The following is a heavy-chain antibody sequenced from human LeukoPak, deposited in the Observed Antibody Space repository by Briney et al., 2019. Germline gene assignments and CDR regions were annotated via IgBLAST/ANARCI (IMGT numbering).Heavy chain of an antibody. V-gene: IGHV4-38-2*02. CDR1: GYSISSAYY. D-gene: IGHD3-3*01. CDR3: ARHGSGLYYDFSAWFDP. J-gene: IGHJ5*02. CDR2: IYHSGST. Sequence: SETLSLICTVSGYSISSAYYWGWIRQPPGKGLERIGRIYHSGSTYYNPSLKSRVTISVDTSKNQFSLRLRSVTAADTAVYYCARHGSGLYYDFSAWFDPWGQGTLVTVSS.